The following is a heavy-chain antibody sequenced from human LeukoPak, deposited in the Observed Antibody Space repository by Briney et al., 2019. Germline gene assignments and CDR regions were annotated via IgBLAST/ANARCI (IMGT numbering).Heavy chain of an antibody. CDR2: INPNSGGT. Sequence: ASVKVSCKASGYTFTGYYMHGVRQAPGQGLEWMGWINPNSGGTNYAQTFQGRFTLTRAASISTAYMEMSRLRSDDTAVYYCARDLITGYSSGWYGLYGYWGQGTLVTVSS. V-gene: IGHV1-2*02. CDR1: GYTFTGYY. D-gene: IGHD6-19*01. CDR3: ARDLITGYSSGWYGLYGY. J-gene: IGHJ4*02.